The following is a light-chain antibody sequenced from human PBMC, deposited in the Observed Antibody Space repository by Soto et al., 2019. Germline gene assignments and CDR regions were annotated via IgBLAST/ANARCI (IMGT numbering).Light chain of an antibody. V-gene: IGKV3-20*01. J-gene: IGKJ2*01. CDR3: QQYGSSPYT. CDR1: QSVSSY. Sequence: EIVLTQSPCTLSLSPGERATLSCRASQSVSSYLAWYQQKPGQAPRVLIYGASSRATGIPDRFSGSGSGTDFTLTISRLEPEDFAVYYCQQYGSSPYTFGQGTKLEIK. CDR2: GAS.